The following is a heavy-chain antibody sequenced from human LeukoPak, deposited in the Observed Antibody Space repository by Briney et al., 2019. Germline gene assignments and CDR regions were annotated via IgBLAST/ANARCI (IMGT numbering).Heavy chain of an antibody. J-gene: IGHJ3*01. V-gene: IGHV4-39*07. Sequence: SETLSLTCTVSGGSISSTNYYWGWIRQPPGKGLEWIGSIYYSGSTYYNPSLKSRVTISVDTSKNHFSLKLNSVTAADTAVYYCAKPSNYYGSATDAFDFWGQGTMVTVSS. CDR2: IYYSGST. CDR3: AKPSNYYGSATDAFDF. CDR1: GGSISSTNYY. D-gene: IGHD3-10*01.